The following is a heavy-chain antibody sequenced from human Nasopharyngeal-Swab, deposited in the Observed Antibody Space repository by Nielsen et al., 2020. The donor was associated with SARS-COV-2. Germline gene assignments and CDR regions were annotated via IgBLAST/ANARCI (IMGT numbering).Heavy chain of an antibody. CDR1: GGSISSGGYY. CDR3: ARATITMIVVVDAFDI. V-gene: IGHV4-31*03. Sequence: SETLSLTCTVSGGSISSGGYYWSWIRQHPGKGLEWIGYIYYSGSTYYNPSLKSRVTISVDTSKNQLSLKLSSVTAADMAVYYCARATITMIVVVDAFDIWGQGTMVTVSS. CDR2: IYYSGST. J-gene: IGHJ3*02. D-gene: IGHD3-22*01.